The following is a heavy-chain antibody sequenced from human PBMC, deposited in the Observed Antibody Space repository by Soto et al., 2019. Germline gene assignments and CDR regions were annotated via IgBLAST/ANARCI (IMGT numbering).Heavy chain of an antibody. Sequence: GGSLRLSCAASGFTFSSYAMSWVRQAPGKGLEWVSAISGSGGSTYYADSVKGRFTISRDNSKNTLYLQMNSLRAEDTAVYYCAKDGTSYLWAGGNAFDIWGQGTMVTVSS. CDR2: ISGSGGST. CDR1: GFTFSSYA. CDR3: AKDGTSYLWAGGNAFDI. D-gene: IGHD3-16*01. V-gene: IGHV3-23*01. J-gene: IGHJ3*02.